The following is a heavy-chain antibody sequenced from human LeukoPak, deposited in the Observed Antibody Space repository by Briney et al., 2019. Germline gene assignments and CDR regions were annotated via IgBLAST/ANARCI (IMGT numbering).Heavy chain of an antibody. J-gene: IGHJ4*02. V-gene: IGHV3-23*01. CDR1: GFTFSSYA. Sequence: GGSLRLSCAASGFTFSSYAMSWVRQAPGKGLEWVSGISGSGGSTYYADSVKGRFTISRDNSKNTLYLQMNSLRAEDTAVYYCARALDIVVVPAAMLYYFDYWGQGTLVTVSS. CDR2: ISGSGGST. D-gene: IGHD2-2*03. CDR3: ARALDIVVVPAAMLYYFDY.